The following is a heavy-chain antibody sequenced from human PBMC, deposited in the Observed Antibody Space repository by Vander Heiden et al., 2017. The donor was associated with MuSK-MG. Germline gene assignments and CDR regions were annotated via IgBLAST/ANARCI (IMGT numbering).Heavy chain of an antibody. V-gene: IGHV3-21*01. Sequence: EVQLVESGGGLVKPGGSLRLSWAAPGFTFSSYSMTWVRQAPGKGLEWVSSISSSNSYIYYADSVKGRFTISRDNAKNSLYLQMNSLRAEDTAVYYCARSLSGLWYFDLWGRGTLVTVSS. CDR2: ISSSNSYI. CDR3: ARSLSGLWYFDL. D-gene: IGHD1-26*01. J-gene: IGHJ2*01. CDR1: GFTFSSYS.